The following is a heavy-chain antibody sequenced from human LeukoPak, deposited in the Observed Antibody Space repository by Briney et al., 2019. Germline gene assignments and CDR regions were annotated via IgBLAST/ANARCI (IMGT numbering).Heavy chain of an antibody. CDR3: AREVALSGWYGGYFDY. D-gene: IGHD6-19*01. CDR1: GGSISSGSYY. Sequence: SQTLSLTCTVSGGSISSGSYYWSWLRQPAGKGLEWIGRIYTSGSTNYNPSLKSRVTISVDTSKNQFSLKLSSVTAADTAVYYCAREVALSGWYGGYFDYWGQGTLVTVSS. V-gene: IGHV4-61*02. J-gene: IGHJ4*02. CDR2: IYTSGST.